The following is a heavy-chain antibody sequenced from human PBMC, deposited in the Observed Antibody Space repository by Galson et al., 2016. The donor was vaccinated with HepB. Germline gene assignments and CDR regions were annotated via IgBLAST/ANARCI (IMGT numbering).Heavy chain of an antibody. CDR2: LYRDGGT. CDR3: ARNMYGAATNYIGDVFDI. V-gene: IGHV3-53*01. Sequence: SLRLSCAVSGPTVSGDYMSWVRQAPGKGLEWVSVLYRDGGTYYADSVEGRFTISRDNSRNTLYLQMNSLRAEDTAMYYCARNMYGAATNYIGDVFDIWGQGTMVTVSS. D-gene: IGHD3-10*01. CDR1: GPTVSGDY. J-gene: IGHJ3*02.